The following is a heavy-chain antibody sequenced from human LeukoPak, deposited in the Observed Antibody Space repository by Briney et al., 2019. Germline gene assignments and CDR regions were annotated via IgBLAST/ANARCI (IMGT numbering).Heavy chain of an antibody. CDR2: IYYSGST. V-gene: IGHV4-59*01. D-gene: IGHD3-16*01. Sequence: SETLSLTCTVSGGSISSYYWSWIRQPPGKGLEWIGYIYYSGSTTYNPSLKSRVAISVDTSRNQFSLKLSSVTAADTAVYYCATVPFGGPRRVFDYWGQGIPVTVSS. CDR3: ATVPFGGPRRVFDY. CDR1: GGSISSYY. J-gene: IGHJ4*02.